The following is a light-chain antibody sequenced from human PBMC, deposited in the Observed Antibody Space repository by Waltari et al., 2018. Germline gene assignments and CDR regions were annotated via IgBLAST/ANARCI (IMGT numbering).Light chain of an antibody. CDR2: GAS. J-gene: IGKJ2*01. V-gene: IGKV3-15*01. CDR1: QSVSRN. CDR3: QQYNKWPPYT. Sequence: EIVMTQSPATLSVSPGERATLSCRASQSVSRNLAWYQQKPGQAPRLLIYGASTGASGIPARFSGSGSGTEFTLTISSTQSEDFAVYYCQQYNKWPPYTFGQGTKLEIK.